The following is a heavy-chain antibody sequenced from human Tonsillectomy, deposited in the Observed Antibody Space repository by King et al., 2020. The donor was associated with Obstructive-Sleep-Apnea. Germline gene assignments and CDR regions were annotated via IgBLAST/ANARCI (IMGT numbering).Heavy chain of an antibody. CDR1: GFTFTDYDYY. CDR2: ISSTGTYI. J-gene: IGHJ4*02. CDR3: ARESGDWLVDS. Sequence: VQLVESGGGVVKPGGSLRLSCAASGFTFTDYDYYMIWIRQAPGKGLEWVAFISSTGTYIKYADSLKRRFTFSSDNAANSVYLQMNSLRADDTALYFCARESGDWLVDSWGQGTLVIVSS. V-gene: IGHV3-11*06. D-gene: IGHD6-19*01.